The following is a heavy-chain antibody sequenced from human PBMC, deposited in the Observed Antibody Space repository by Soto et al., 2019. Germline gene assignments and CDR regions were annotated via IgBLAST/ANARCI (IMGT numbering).Heavy chain of an antibody. V-gene: IGHV4-39*01. D-gene: IGHD3-16*01. CDR3: ARLTGEGFENIVYYFMDV. CDR2: ILYTGSN. CDR1: GASIRSRSYY. J-gene: IGHJ6*02. Sequence: SETLSLTCSVTGASIRSRSYYWGWIRQPPRKGLEWIGNILYTGSNYYNPSLKSRVTMSVDTSKNQFSLSLRSVTAADTAVYYCARLTGEGFENIVYYFMDVWGQGTAVTVSS.